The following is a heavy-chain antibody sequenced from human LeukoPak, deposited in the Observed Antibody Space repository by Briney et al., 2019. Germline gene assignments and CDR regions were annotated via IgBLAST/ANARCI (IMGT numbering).Heavy chain of an antibody. CDR1: GGSISRLY. CDR2: IYYTGST. Sequence: SETLSLTCSVSGGSISRLYWSWIRQPPGKGLEWIGYIYYTGSTNYNPSLKSRVTMFVDMSKNQFSLRLSSVTAADTAVYYCARHRAYSSSSPFDYWGQGTLVTVSS. V-gene: IGHV4-59*08. J-gene: IGHJ4*02. D-gene: IGHD6-6*01. CDR3: ARHRAYSSSSPFDY.